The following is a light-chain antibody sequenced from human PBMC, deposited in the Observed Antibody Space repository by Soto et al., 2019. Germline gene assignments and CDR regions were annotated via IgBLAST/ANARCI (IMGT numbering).Light chain of an antibody. CDR2: DVS. V-gene: IGLV2-14*03. CDR3: GSYRSGSTRVV. J-gene: IGLJ2*01. CDR1: SSDVGGYNF. Sequence: SALTQPASVSGSPGQSITISCTGTSSDVGGYNFVSWYQQHPGKVPKVMIYDVSKRPSGVSNRFSGSKSGNTASLTISGLQVEDEADYYCGSYRSGSTRVVFGGGTKLTVL.